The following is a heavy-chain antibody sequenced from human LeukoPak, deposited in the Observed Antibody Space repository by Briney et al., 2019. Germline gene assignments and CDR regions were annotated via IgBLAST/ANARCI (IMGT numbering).Heavy chain of an antibody. CDR2: INTGNGNT. CDR1: GYTFTNYA. D-gene: IGHD5-12*01. V-gene: IGHV1-3*04. CDR3: ARVGYSGYDSRPVFNY. Sequence: ASVKVSCKASGYTFTNYALHWVRQAPGQRLEWMGWINTGNGNTKYSQKSQGRVTITRATSASTAYMELSSLRSEDTAVYYCARVGYSGYDSRPVFNYWGQGTLVTVSS. J-gene: IGHJ4*02.